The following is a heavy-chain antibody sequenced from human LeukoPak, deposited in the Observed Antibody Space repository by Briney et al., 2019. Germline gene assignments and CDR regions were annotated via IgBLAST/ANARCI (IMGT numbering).Heavy chain of an antibody. J-gene: IGHJ4*02. CDR2: ISYDGSNK. Sequence: HPGGSLRLSCAASGFTFSSYAMHWVRQAPGKGLEWVAVISYDGSNKYYADSVKGRFTISRDNSKNTLYLQMNSLRAEDTAVYYCAKDPGYYDILTGYDYWGQGTLVTVSS. CDR3: AKDPGYYDILTGYDY. CDR1: GFTFSSYA. V-gene: IGHV3-30-3*01. D-gene: IGHD3-9*01.